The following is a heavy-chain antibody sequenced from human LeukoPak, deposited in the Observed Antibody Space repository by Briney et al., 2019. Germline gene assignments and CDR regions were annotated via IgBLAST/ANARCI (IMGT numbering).Heavy chain of an antibody. V-gene: IGHV1-46*01. CDR1: GYTFTSYY. J-gene: IGHJ3*02. Sequence: RASVKVSCKASGYTFTSYYMHWVRQAPGQGLEWMGIINPSGGSTSYAQKFQGRVTMTRDTSTSTVYMELSSLRSEDTAVYYCGGYCSSTSCYTGYAFDIWGQGTMVTVSS. CDR2: INPSGGST. D-gene: IGHD2-2*02. CDR3: GGYCSSTSCYTGYAFDI.